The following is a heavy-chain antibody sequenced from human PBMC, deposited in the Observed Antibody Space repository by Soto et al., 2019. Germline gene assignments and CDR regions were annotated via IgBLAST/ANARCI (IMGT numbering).Heavy chain of an antibody. V-gene: IGHV4-59*01. Sequence: GSLRLSCAASGFTFTSYSMNWIRQPPGKGLEWIGYIYYSGSTNYNPSLKSRVTISVDTSKNQFSLKLSSVTAADTAVYYCARVSGLRYFDWLGIDYWGQGTLVTVSS. J-gene: IGHJ4*02. CDR2: IYYSGST. D-gene: IGHD3-9*01. CDR3: ARVSGLRYFDWLGIDY. CDR1: GFTFTSYS.